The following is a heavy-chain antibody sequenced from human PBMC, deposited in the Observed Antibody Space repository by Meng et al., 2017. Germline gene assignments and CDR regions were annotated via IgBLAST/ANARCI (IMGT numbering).Heavy chain of an antibody. Sequence: QGQVVQSWSELGKPWASVTVSCKRSGFTLTSYAINWLGQAPGQGLQWMGWIDTKTGNPTYVPGFTGRLVFSLDTSVSTAYLQISGLKADDTAVYYCTRDGYSDCSRTSCFDSWGQGTLVTVSS. CDR1: GFTLTSYA. J-gene: IGHJ4*02. D-gene: IGHD2-2*01. V-gene: IGHV7-4-1*02. CDR2: IDTKTGNP. CDR3: TRDGYSDCSRTSCFDS.